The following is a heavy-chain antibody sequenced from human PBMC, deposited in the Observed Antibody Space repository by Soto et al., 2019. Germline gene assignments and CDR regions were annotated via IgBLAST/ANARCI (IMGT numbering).Heavy chain of an antibody. Sequence: QVQLVQSGAEVKKPGASVKVSCKASGYTFTSYGISWVRQATGQGLEWMGWISAYNGNTNYAQKLQGRVTITTDTSTSTAXXEXRXXRSDDTAVYYCARDGLGYDILTGYYTNYYYYGMDVWGQGTTVTVSS. D-gene: IGHD3-9*01. CDR2: ISAYNGNT. J-gene: IGHJ6*02. CDR1: GYTFTSYG. V-gene: IGHV1-18*01. CDR3: ARDGLGYDILTGYYTNYYYYGMDV.